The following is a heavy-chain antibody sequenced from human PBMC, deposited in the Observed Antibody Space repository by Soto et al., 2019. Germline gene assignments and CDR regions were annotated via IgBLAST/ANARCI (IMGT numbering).Heavy chain of an antibody. Sequence: QLQLQESGPGLVKPSETLSLTCTVSGGSISSSSYYWGWIRQPPGKGLEWIGSIYYSGSTYYNPSLKSRVTISVDTSKNQFSLKLSSVTAADTAVYYCARQTTGDQLGIYSYWGQGTLVTVSS. V-gene: IGHV4-39*01. J-gene: IGHJ4*02. CDR3: ARQTTGDQLGIYSY. CDR2: IYYSGST. CDR1: GGSISSSSYY. D-gene: IGHD7-27*01.